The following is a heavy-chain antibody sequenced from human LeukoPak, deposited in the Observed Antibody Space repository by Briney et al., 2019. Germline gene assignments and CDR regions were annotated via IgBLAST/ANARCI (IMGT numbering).Heavy chain of an antibody. CDR2: INPNSGGT. V-gene: IGHV1-2*02. CDR1: GYTFTGYY. Sequence: ASVKVSCKASGYTFTGYYMHWVRQAPGQGLEWMGWINPNSGGTNYAQKFQGRVTMTRDTSISTAYMELSRLRSDDTAVYYCASGVPGYFDWLAPGGWFDPWGQGTLVTVSS. CDR3: ASGVPGYFDWLAPGGWFDP. D-gene: IGHD3-9*01. J-gene: IGHJ5*02.